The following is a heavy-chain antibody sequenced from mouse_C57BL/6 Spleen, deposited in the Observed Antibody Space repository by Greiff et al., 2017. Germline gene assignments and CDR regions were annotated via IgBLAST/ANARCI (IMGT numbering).Heavy chain of an antibody. V-gene: IGHV5-16*01. D-gene: IGHD2-5*01. J-gene: IGHJ4*01. Sequence: EVQRVESEGGLVQPGSSMKLSCTASGFTFSDYYMAWVRQVPEKGLEWVANINYDGSSTYYLDSLKSRFIISRDNAKNILYLQMSSLKSEDTATYYCARERYSNYDYAMDYWGQGTSVTVSS. CDR1: GFTFSDYY. CDR2: INYDGSST. CDR3: ARERYSNYDYAMDY.